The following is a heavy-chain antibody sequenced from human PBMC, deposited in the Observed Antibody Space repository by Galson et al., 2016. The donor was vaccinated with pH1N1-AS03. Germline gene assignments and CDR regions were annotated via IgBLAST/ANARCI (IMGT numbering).Heavy chain of an antibody. CDR2: LNTGTGDT. CDR3: AKVGIEISSGWYGRFDF. D-gene: IGHD6-19*01. CDR1: GYSFISYA. Sequence: SVKVSCKASGYSFISYAIHWVRQAPGQRPEWMGWLNTGTGDTIYSQKFQDGVTITRDTSASTAYMELSRLRSEDTAVYYCAKVGIEISSGWYGRFDFWGQGTLVTVSS. V-gene: IGHV1-3*04. J-gene: IGHJ4*02.